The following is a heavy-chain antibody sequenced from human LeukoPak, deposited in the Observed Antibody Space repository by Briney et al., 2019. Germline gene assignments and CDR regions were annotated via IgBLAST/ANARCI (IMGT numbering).Heavy chain of an antibody. V-gene: IGHV3-7*01. CDR3: ARVVGDHEVFDY. CDR2: INQDGTLT. CDR1: GFSFSNSW. Sequence: PGGSLTLASAVSGFSFSNSWTSWVRQAPGKGLEWVANINQDGTLTYYVDSMRGRFTISRDNAKSSLYLQMNSVRAEDTALYFCARVVGDHEVFDYWGQGTPVTVSS. J-gene: IGHJ4*02. D-gene: IGHD1-26*01.